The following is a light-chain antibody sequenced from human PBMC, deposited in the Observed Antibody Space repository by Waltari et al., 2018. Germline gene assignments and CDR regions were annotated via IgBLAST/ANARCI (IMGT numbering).Light chain of an antibody. CDR3: AAWDDSLNAYV. CDR2: SNN. J-gene: IGLJ1*01. Sequence: QSVLTQPPSASGTPGQRVTISCSGSSSNIGSNTVNWYQQLPGTAPKLLIYSNNRQPSGVPNRFSGSKSGTSASLAISGLQSEDVAVYYCAAWDDSLNAYVFETGTKVTVL. CDR1: SSNIGSNT. V-gene: IGLV1-44*01.